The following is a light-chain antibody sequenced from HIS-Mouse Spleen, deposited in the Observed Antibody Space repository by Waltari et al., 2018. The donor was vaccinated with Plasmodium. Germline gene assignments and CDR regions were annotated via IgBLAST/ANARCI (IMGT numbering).Light chain of an antibody. CDR1: QSVSSSY. Sequence: EIVLTQSPGTLSLSPGARATLSCRASQSVSSSYLAGYQQKPGQAPRLLIYGASSRATGIPDRFSGSRSGTDFTLTISRLEPEDFAVYYCQQYGSSPYTFGQGTKLEIK. CDR3: QQYGSSPYT. CDR2: GAS. J-gene: IGKJ2*01. V-gene: IGKV3-20*01.